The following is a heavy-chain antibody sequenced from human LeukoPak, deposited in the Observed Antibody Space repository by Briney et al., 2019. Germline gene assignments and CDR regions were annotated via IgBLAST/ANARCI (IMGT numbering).Heavy chain of an antibody. CDR2: IKQDGSEK. J-gene: IGHJ4*02. V-gene: IGHV3-7*01. CDR3: ARDPLGSYGNDY. CDR1: GFTFSSFC. D-gene: IGHD1-26*01. Sequence: PGRSLRLSCAASGFTFSSFCMSWVRQAPGKGLEWVANIKQDGSEKYYVDSVKGRFTISRDNAKNSLYLQMNSLRAEDTAVYFCARDPLGSYGNDYWGQGTLVTVSS.